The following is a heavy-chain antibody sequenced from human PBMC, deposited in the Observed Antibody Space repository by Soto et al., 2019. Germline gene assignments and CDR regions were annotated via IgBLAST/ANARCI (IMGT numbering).Heavy chain of an antibody. CDR1: GFSFSNSA. J-gene: IGHJ4*02. CDR2: ISVVGEST. CDR3: ARGLGRVVVAATAFES. V-gene: IGHV3-23*01. D-gene: IGHD2-15*01. Sequence: EVPLLESGGGFVHPGGSLRLSCAASGFSFSNSAMSWVRQSPGKGLEWVSSISVVGESTYYADSVKGRFTIPRDYSKNTLFLQMNGVRAEDAAMYYCARGLGRVVVAATAFESWGQGTFVVVTA.